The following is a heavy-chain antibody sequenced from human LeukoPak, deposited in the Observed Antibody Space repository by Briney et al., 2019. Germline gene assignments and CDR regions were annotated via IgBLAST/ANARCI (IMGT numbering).Heavy chain of an antibody. CDR3: ARGDYYGSGTYYKKTVDY. CDR2: ISTYNGDT. Sequence: ASVKVSCKASGYTFTSYGISWVRQAPGQGLEWMGWISTYNGDTKYAQKLQGRVTMTTDTSTSTAYMELRSLRSDDTAVYYCARGDYYGSGTYYKKTVDYWGQGTLVTVSS. D-gene: IGHD3-10*01. V-gene: IGHV1-18*01. CDR1: GYTFTSYG. J-gene: IGHJ4*02.